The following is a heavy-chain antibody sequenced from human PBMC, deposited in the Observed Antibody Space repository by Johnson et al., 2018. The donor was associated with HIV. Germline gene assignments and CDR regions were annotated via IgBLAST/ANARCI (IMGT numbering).Heavy chain of an antibody. D-gene: IGHD1-7*01. Sequence: EVQLLESGGGLVKPGGSLRLSCAASGFTFSNAWMSWVRQAPGKGLEWVGRIKSKTDCGTTDYAAPVKGRFTISRDDSENTLYLQMKSLKTEDTAVYYCWIIGTTRHDAFDIWGRGTMVTVSS. CDR3: WIIGTTRHDAFDI. CDR1: GFTFSNAW. V-gene: IGHV3-15*01. CDR2: IKSKTDCGTT. J-gene: IGHJ3*02.